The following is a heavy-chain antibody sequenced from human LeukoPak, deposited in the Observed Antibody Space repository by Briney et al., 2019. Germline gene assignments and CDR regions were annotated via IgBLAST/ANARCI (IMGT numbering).Heavy chain of an antibody. CDR2: IYSVGST. J-gene: IGHJ4*02. CDR3: ARYCTGGVCSKGFDY. CDR1: GFTFSDYW. D-gene: IGHD2-8*02. V-gene: IGHV3-53*01. Sequence: PGGSLRLSCAASGFTFSDYWMHWVRQPPGKVLEWVSVIYSVGSTYYADSVRGRLIISRDDSQNTLYLQMNSLRAEDTAVYYCARYCTGGVCSKGFDYWGQGALVTVSS.